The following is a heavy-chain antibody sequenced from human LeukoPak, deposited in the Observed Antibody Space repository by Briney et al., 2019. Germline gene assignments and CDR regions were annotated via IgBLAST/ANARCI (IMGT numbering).Heavy chain of an antibody. CDR1: GYSFTSHW. V-gene: IGHV5-10-1*01. D-gene: IGHD5-18*01. CDR2: LEPSDSYT. CDR3: ARTRGYSYGPPFDF. J-gene: IGHJ4*02. Sequence: GEALKSSCKGPGYSFTSHWIAWVRQMPGKGREWRGTLEPSDSYTHYSPAFQGQVPISADKSLTIAYLQWRSLKASDTAMYYCARTRGYSYGPPFDFWGQGTLVTVSS.